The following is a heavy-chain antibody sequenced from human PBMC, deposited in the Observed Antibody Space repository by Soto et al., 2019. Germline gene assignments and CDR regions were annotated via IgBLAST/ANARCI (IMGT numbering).Heavy chain of an antibody. CDR1: GFTFRNFA. J-gene: IGHJ5*01. V-gene: IGHV3-23*01. D-gene: IGHD1-26*01. CDR2: ILGSGDST. Sequence: EVQLLESGGGFVQPGWSLRLSCESSGFTFRNFAMSWVRQAPGQGLEWVSSILGSGDSTYYADSVKGRFSISRDNSKNTLYIQMNSLRAEDTSIYYGAKDNPVGATPGWFDSWGQGTLVIVSS. CDR3: AKDNPVGATPGWFDS.